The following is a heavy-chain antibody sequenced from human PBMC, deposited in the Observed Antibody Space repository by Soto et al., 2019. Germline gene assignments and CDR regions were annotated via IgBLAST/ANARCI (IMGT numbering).Heavy chain of an antibody. CDR2: INPNSGGT. Sequence: ASVKVSCQASGYTFTGYHMHWVRQAPGQGLGWMGWINPNSGGTNYAQKFQGRVTMTRDTSISTAYMELSRLRSDDTAVYYCASVIAVTGAKTRFDDWGQGTLVTVSS. V-gene: IGHV1-2*02. J-gene: IGHJ4*02. CDR1: GYTFTGYH. D-gene: IGHD6-19*01. CDR3: ASVIAVTGAKTRFDD.